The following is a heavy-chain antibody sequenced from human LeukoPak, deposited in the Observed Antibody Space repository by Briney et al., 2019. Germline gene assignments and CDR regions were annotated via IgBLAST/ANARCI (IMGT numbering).Heavy chain of an antibody. V-gene: IGHV3-30*02. J-gene: IGHJ2*01. Sequence: GGSLRLSCAASGFTFSSYGMHWVRQAPGKGLEWVAFIRYDGSNKYYADSVKGRFTISRDNSKNTLYLQMNSLRAEDTAIYYCAGGSTYYWYFDLWGRGTLVTVSS. CDR1: GFTFSSYG. D-gene: IGHD2-15*01. CDR2: IRYDGSNK. CDR3: AGGSTYYWYFDL.